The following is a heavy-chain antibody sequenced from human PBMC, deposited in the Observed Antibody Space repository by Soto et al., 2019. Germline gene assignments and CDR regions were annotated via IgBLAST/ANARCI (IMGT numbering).Heavy chain of an antibody. Sequence: GGSLRLSCAASGFTFSSYSMNWVRQAPGKGLEWVSYISSSSSTIYYADSVKGRFTISRDNAKNSLYQQMNSLRAGDTAVYYCASPRGIAARNDAFDIWGQGTMVTVSS. J-gene: IGHJ3*02. CDR1: GFTFSSYS. CDR3: ASPRGIAARNDAFDI. V-gene: IGHV3-48*04. D-gene: IGHD6-6*01. CDR2: ISSSSSTI.